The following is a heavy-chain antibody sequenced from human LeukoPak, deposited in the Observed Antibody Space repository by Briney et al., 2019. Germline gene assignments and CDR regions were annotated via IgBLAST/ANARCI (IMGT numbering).Heavy chain of an antibody. CDR3: AREREDGSSWYGDYYYYYMDV. V-gene: IGHV4-31*03. D-gene: IGHD6-13*01. J-gene: IGHJ6*03. Sequence: SQTLSLTCTVSGGSISSGGYYWSWIRQHSGKGLEWIGYIYYSGSTYYNPSLKSRVTISVDTSKNQFSLKLSSVTAADTAVYYCAREREDGSSWYGDYYYYYMDVWGKGTTVTVSS. CDR2: IYYSGST. CDR1: GGSISSGGYY.